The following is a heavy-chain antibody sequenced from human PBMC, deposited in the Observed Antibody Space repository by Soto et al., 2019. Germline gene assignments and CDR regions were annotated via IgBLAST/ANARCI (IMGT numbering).Heavy chain of an antibody. CDR3: ARAPTIFGVVIDSYGMDV. J-gene: IGHJ6*02. Sequence: GASVKVSCKASGYTFTGYYMHWVRQAPGQGLEWMGWINPNSGGTNYAQKFQGWVTMTRDTSISTAYMELSRLRSDDTAVYYCARAPTIFGVVIDSYGMDVWGQGTTVTVSS. V-gene: IGHV1-2*04. D-gene: IGHD3-3*01. CDR1: GYTFTGYY. CDR2: INPNSGGT.